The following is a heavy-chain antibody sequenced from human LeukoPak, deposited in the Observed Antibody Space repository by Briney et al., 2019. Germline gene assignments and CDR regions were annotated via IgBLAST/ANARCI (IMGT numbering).Heavy chain of an antibody. J-gene: IGHJ2*01. CDR3: ARDRITSGWYFDL. D-gene: IGHD1-1*01. V-gene: IGHV3-48*01. CDR2: ISTSGDTV. CDR1: GFTFDDYG. Sequence: GGSLRLSCAASGFTFDDYGMSWVRQAPGKGLEWLSYISTSGDTVYYADSVKGRITISRDNAKNSLYLQVNSLRAEDTAVYYCARDRITSGWYFDLWGRGTLVTVSS.